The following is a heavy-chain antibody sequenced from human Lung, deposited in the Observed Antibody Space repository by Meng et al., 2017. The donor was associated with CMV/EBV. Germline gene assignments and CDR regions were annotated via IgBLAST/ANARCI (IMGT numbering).Heavy chain of an antibody. J-gene: IGHJ4*02. V-gene: IGHV3-48*03. CDR1: GFTFSSYE. Sequence: SLKISCAASGFTFSSYEMNWVRHAPGKGLEWVSYISGSGSTIYYAESVKGRFTISRDNAKNSLYLQMNSLRAEDTAVYYCARTIAAAPYYFDYWGQGTLVTVSS. CDR2: ISGSGSTI. D-gene: IGHD6-13*01. CDR3: ARTIAAAPYYFDY.